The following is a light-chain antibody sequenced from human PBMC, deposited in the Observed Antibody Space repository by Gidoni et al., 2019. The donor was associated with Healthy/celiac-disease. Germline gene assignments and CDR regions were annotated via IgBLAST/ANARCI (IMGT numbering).Light chain of an antibody. Sequence: QSALTQPASVSGSPGQSITISCTGTSSYVGGYNYASWYQQHPGKAPKLMIYEVSNRPPGVPDRFSGSKSGNTASLTISGLQAEDEADYYCSSYTSSTLVFGGGTKLTVL. J-gene: IGLJ2*01. CDR3: SSYTSSTLV. CDR1: SSYVGGYNY. CDR2: EVS. V-gene: IGLV2-14*01.